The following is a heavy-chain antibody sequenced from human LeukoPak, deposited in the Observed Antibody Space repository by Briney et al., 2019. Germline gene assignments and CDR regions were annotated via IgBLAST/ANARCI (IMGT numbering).Heavy chain of an antibody. D-gene: IGHD3-10*01. CDR1: GFTFSSYA. CDR3: ARAPAAEVYWGSGSYKSFDY. CDR2: ISNDGSSK. V-gene: IGHV3-30-3*01. Sequence: GGSLRLSCAASGFTFSSYAMHWVRQAPGKGLEWVAVISNDGSSKYYADSVKGRFTISRDNSMNTLYLQMNSLRAEDTAVYYCARAPAAEVYWGSGSYKSFDYWGQGTLVTVSS. J-gene: IGHJ4*02.